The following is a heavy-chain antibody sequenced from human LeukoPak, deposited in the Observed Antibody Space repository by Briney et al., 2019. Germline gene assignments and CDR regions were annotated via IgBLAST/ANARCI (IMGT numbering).Heavy chain of an antibody. V-gene: IGHV3-20*04. CDR2: IKWNGGST. Sequence: GGSLRLSCAASGFTFDDYGMSWVRQVPGKGLEWVSGIKWNGGSTGYGDSVKGRFTISRDNAKSSLYLQMNSLRVEDTAVYYCARDLYSGSYYDFDYWGQGTLVTVSS. CDR1: GFTFDDYG. J-gene: IGHJ4*02. D-gene: IGHD1-26*01. CDR3: ARDLYSGSYYDFDY.